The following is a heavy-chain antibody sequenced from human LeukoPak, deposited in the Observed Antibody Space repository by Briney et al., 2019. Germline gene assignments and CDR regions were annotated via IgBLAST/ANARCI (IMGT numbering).Heavy chain of an antibody. Sequence: SETPSLTCTVSGGSISSSNYYWGWIRQPPGKGLEWIGSIYYSGSTYNNPSLKSRVTISVDTSKNHFSLKLSSVTAADTAVYYCASRPTFYYGSGSYPRRFYDYWGQGTLVTVSS. D-gene: IGHD3-10*01. J-gene: IGHJ4*02. V-gene: IGHV4-39*02. CDR3: ASRPTFYYGSGSYPRRFYDY. CDR2: IYYSGST. CDR1: GGSISSSNYY.